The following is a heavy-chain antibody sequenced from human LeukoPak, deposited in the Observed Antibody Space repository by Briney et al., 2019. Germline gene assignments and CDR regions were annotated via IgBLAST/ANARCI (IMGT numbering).Heavy chain of an antibody. D-gene: IGHD3-10*01. J-gene: IGHJ6*03. Sequence: SETLSLTCTVSGGSISSSSYYWGWIREPPGKGLEWIGSIYYSGSTYYNPSLKSRVTISVDTSKNQFSLKLSSVTAADTAVYYCARPYGRRYYYMDVWGKGTTVTVSS. CDR1: GGSISSSSYY. CDR3: ARPYGRRYYYMDV. V-gene: IGHV4-39*01. CDR2: IYYSGST.